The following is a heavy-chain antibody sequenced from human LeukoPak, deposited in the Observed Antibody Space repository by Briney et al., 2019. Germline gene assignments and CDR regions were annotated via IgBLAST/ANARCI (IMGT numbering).Heavy chain of an antibody. Sequence: PSETLSLTCTVSDGSISSGSYYWSWIRQPAGKGLEWIGRIYTSGSTNYNPSLKSRVTMSIDTSKNQFSLKLSSVTAADTAVYYCAREGGPVEMATIEPFDIWGQGTMVTVSS. D-gene: IGHD5-24*01. CDR3: AREGGPVEMATIEPFDI. CDR2: IYTSGST. CDR1: DGSISSGSYY. J-gene: IGHJ3*02. V-gene: IGHV4-61*02.